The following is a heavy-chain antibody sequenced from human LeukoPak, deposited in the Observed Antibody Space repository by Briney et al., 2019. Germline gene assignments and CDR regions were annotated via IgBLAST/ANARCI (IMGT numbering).Heavy chain of an antibody. CDR1: GYTFTDFY. CDR3: ARGSASGSRYPFDY. V-gene: IGHV1-2*02. D-gene: IGHD3-10*01. Sequence: GASVKVSCKSSGYTFTDFYIHWVRQAPGQGLEWMGWINPNGGGTNYAQEFQGSVTMTRDTSISTAYMELSSLTSDDTAVYSCARGSASGSRYPFDYWGQGTLVTVSS. CDR2: INPNGGGT. J-gene: IGHJ4*02.